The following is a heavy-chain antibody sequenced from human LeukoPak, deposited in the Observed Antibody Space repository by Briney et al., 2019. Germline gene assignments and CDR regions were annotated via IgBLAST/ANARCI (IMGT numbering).Heavy chain of an antibody. CDR2: INTNTGNP. D-gene: IGHD3-10*01. V-gene: IGHV7-4-1*02. J-gene: IGHJ4*02. CDR1: EYTFTSYA. Sequence: ASVKVSCKASEYTFTSYAMNWVRQAPGQGLEWMGWINTNTGNPTYAQGFTGRFVFSLDTSVSTAYLQISSLKAEDTAVYYCAGRSIGSGSLYWGQGTLVTVSS. CDR3: AGRSIGSGSLY.